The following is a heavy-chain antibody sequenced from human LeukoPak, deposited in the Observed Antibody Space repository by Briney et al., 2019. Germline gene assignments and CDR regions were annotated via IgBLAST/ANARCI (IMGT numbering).Heavy chain of an antibody. J-gene: IGHJ6*03. V-gene: IGHV3-21*01. CDR1: GFTFNSYE. CDR2: IGRSGNYI. D-gene: IGHD6-13*01. CDR3: ARQAGPYYMDV. Sequence: KTGGSLRLSCEASGFTFNSYEMNWVRQAPGKGLEWVSSIGRSGNYIYHADSVKGRFTISRDNAKNSLYLQMSSLRAEDTAVYYCARQAGPYYMDVWGKGTTVTVSS.